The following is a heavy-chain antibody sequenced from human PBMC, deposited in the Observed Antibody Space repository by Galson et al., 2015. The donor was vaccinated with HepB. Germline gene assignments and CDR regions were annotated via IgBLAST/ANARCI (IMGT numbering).Heavy chain of an antibody. CDR2: ISYDGSNK. V-gene: IGHV3-30*03. CDR3: ARSGDSSGYCLSY. CDR1: GFTFSSYG. J-gene: IGHJ4*02. D-gene: IGHD3-22*01. Sequence: SLRLSCAASGFTFSSYGMHWVRQAPGKGLEWVAVISYDGSNKYYADSVKGRFTISRDNSKNTLYLQMNSLRAEDTAVYYCARSGDSSGYCLSYWGQGTLVTVSS.